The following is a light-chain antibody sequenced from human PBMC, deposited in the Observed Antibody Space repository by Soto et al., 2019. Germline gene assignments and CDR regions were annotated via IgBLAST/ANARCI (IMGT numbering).Light chain of an antibody. CDR2: MRS. V-gene: IGKV2-28*01. CDR3: MQSLETSYT. J-gene: IGKJ2*01. Sequence: DIVLTQSPLSLPVTPGEAASIACRSSQSLLYSNGYNYLDWYVQKPAQSPQRLIYMRSNRSSGVPDRFSGSGSGTDFTLKISRVEAEDVGVYYCMQSLETSYTCGQWYKLEIK. CDR1: QSLLYSNGYNY.